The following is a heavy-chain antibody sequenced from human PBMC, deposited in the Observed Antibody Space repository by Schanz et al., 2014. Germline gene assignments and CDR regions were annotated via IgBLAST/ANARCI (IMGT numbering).Heavy chain of an antibody. CDR2: ISGSGGST. Sequence: ELQLLESGGGLVQPGGSLRLSCAASGFTFTNYAMTWVRQAPGKGLEWVSGISGSGGSTYDADSVKGRFTISRDNSKNTVNLQMNSLRAEDTAVYYCAKEKEEVAADGSFFDYWGQGTLXTVSS. CDR1: GFTFTNYA. J-gene: IGHJ4*02. D-gene: IGHD6-13*01. V-gene: IGHV3-23*01. CDR3: AKEKEEVAADGSFFDY.